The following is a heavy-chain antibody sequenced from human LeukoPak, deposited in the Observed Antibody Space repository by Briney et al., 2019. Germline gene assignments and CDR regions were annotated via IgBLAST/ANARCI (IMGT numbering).Heavy chain of an antibody. CDR2: ISYDGSNK. CDR1: GFTFSSYA. J-gene: IGHJ5*02. CDR3: ARDVDWFDP. D-gene: IGHD2-15*01. V-gene: IGHV3-30*04. Sequence: PGRSLRLSCAASGFTFSSYAMHWVRQAPGKGLEWVAVISYDGSNKYYADSVKGRFTISRDNSKNTLYLQMNSLRAEDTAVYYCARDVDWFDPWGQGTLVTVSS.